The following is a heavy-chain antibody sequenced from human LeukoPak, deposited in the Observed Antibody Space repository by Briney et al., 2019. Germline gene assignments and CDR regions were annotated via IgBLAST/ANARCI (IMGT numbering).Heavy chain of an antibody. CDR3: ARDLVAGGFDY. V-gene: IGHV3-21*01. CDR2: ISSSSSYI. J-gene: IGHJ4*02. CDR1: GFTFSSYS. D-gene: IGHD2-15*01. Sequence: GGSLRLSCAASGFTFSSYSMNWVRQAPGKGLEWVSSISSSSSYIYYADSVKGRFTISRDKAKNSLYLQMNRLRAEDTAVYYCARDLVAGGFDYWGQGTLVTVSS.